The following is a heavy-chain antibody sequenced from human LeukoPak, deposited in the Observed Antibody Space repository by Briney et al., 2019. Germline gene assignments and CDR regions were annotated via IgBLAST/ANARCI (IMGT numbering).Heavy chain of an antibody. D-gene: IGHD3-16*02. CDR2: IYYSGST. CDR3: ARDSINYDYVWGSYRQGAFDI. Sequence: VKPSETLSLTCTVSGGSISSYYWSWIRQPPGKGLEWIGYIYYSGSTNYNPSLKSRVTISVDTSKNQFSLKLSSVTAADTAVYYCARDSINYDYVWGSYRQGAFDIWGQGTMVTVSS. V-gene: IGHV4-59*01. J-gene: IGHJ3*02. CDR1: GGSISSYY.